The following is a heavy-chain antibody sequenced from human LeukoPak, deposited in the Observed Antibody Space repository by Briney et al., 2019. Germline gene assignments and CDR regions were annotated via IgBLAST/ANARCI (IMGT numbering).Heavy chain of an antibody. J-gene: IGHJ3*02. CDR3: ARATYYDFWSGYYTDFGAFDI. D-gene: IGHD3-3*01. Sequence: SETLSLTCTVSGGSNSSGSYYWSWIRQPAGKGLEWIGRIYTSGSTNYNPSLKSRVTISVDTSKNQFSLKLSSVTAADTAVYYCARATYYDFWSGYYTDFGAFDIWGQGTMVTVSS. V-gene: IGHV4-61*02. CDR1: GGSNSSGSYY. CDR2: IYTSGST.